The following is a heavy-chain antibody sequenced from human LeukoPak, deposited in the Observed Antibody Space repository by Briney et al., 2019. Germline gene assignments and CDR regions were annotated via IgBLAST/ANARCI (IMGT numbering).Heavy chain of an antibody. CDR2: ISSDGSNT. CDR3: ARQNRDFDY. CDR1: GFTFSAYP. D-gene: IGHD1-14*01. Sequence: GGSLRLSCAASGFTFSAYPMHWVRQAPGKGLVWVSRISSDGSNTNYADSVKGRFTISRDSAKNTLYLQMNSLRAEDTALYYCARQNRDFDYWGQGTLVTVSS. V-gene: IGHV3-74*01. J-gene: IGHJ4*02.